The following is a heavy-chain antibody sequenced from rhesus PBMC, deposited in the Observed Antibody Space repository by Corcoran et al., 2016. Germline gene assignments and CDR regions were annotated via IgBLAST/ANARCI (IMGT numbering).Heavy chain of an antibody. J-gene: IGHJ4*01. V-gene: IGHV4-173*01. CDR3: ARHLRSWEVGQVPYYFDY. D-gene: IGHD1-1-1*01. CDR1: VYSISGYY. Sequence: QVQLQESGPGLVKPSETLSLTCAVSVYSISGYYWSWIRQPTGKGLDWNGRISGSGGRTDYNPSLKRRVTCSTDQAKNQFSLKLSAVTAADTAVYYCARHLRSWEVGQVPYYFDYWGQGVVVTVAS. CDR2: ISGSGGRT.